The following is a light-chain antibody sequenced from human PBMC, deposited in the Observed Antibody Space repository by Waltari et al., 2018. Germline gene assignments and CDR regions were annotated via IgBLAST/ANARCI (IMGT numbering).Light chain of an antibody. J-gene: IGKJ1*01. CDR3: LQDYNYPWT. CDR1: QGIRND. CDR2: SAS. V-gene: IGKV1-6*01. Sequence: AIQMTQSPSSLSASVGDRVTITCRASQGIRNDLGWYQQRPGKATKLLIYSASHLQSGVPPRFSGSGSGTDFTLTIDSLQPEDFATYYCLQDYNYPWTFGQGTKVEI.